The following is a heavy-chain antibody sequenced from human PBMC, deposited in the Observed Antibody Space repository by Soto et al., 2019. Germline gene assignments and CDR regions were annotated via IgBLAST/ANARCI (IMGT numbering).Heavy chain of an antibody. J-gene: IGHJ6*02. CDR3: ARHVDLDYAYYYYGMDV. CDR2: IYYSGST. D-gene: IGHD4-17*01. Sequence: SETLSLTCTVSGGSISSSSYYWGWIRQPPGKGLEWIGSIYYSGSTYYNPSLKSRVTISVDTSKNQFSLKLSSVTAADTAVYYCARHVDLDYAYYYYGMDVWGQGTTVTVS. V-gene: IGHV4-39*01. CDR1: GGSISSSSYY.